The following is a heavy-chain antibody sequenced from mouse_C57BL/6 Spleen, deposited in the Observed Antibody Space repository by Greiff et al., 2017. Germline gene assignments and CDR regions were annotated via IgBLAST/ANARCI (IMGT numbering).Heavy chain of an antibody. D-gene: IGHD2-1*01. CDR3: AGDYGNYYAMDY. Sequence: VQLQQSGPGLVKPSQSLSLTCSVTGYSITSGYYWYWIRQFPGNKLEWMGYISYDGSNNYKPSLKNRISITRDTSKDQFFLKLNSVTTEDTATYYCAGDYGNYYAMDYWGQGTSVTVSS. V-gene: IGHV3-6*01. J-gene: IGHJ4*01. CDR1: GYSITSGYY. CDR2: ISYDGSN.